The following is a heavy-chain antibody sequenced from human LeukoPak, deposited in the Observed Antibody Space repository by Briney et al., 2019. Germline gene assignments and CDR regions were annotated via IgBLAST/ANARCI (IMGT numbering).Heavy chain of an antibody. CDR3: ARDRLQLQS. D-gene: IGHD5-24*01. J-gene: IGHJ5*02. CDR2: IYYTGNT. V-gene: IGHV4-61*01. Sequence: PSETLSLTCTVSGGSISSGNYYWNWIRQPPGKGLEWIGYIYYTGNTNYNPSLKSRVTISVDTSKNQFSLKLSSVTAADTAVYYCARDRLQLQSWGQGTLVTVSS. CDR1: GGSISSGNYY.